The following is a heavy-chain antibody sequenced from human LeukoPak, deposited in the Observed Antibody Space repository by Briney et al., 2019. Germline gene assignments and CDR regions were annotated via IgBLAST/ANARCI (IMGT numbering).Heavy chain of an antibody. V-gene: IGHV3-74*01. CDR1: GFTVSSYW. CDR3: ARDFGGNSDY. D-gene: IGHD4-23*01. Sequence: GGSLRLSCAASGFTVSSYWMHWVRQAPGKGLVWVSRINRDGRTISYAGSVKGRFTISRDNAKNTLYLQMNSLRSEDTAVYYCARDFGGNSDYWGQGTLVTVS. CDR2: INRDGRTI. J-gene: IGHJ4*02.